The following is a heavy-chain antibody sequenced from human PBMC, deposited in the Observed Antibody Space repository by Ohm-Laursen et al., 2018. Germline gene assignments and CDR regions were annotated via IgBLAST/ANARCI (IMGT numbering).Heavy chain of an antibody. CDR1: GFTFSSYE. CDR3: ARDRRYSSGWYYFDY. J-gene: IGHJ4*02. CDR2: ISSSGSTI. Sequence: SLRLSCSAPGFTFSSYEMNWVRQAPGKGLEWVSYISSSGSTIYYADSVKGRFTISRDNAKNSLYLQMNSLRAEDTAVYYCARDRRYSSGWYYFDYWGQGTLVTVSS. D-gene: IGHD6-19*01. V-gene: IGHV3-48*03.